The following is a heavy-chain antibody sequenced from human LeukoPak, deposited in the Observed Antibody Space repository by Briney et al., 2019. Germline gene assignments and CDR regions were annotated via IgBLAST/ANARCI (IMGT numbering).Heavy chain of an antibody. CDR1: GGSISNYY. Sequence: SETLSPTCTVSGGSISNYYWGWIRQPPGKGLEWIGYIYYSGSTNYNPSLKSRVTISVDTSKNQFSLKLSSVTAADTAVYYCARDRNHVGNYYYYYMDVWGKGTTVTVSS. D-gene: IGHD1-14*01. CDR3: ARDRNHVGNYYYYYMDV. J-gene: IGHJ6*03. CDR2: IYYSGST. V-gene: IGHV4-59*01.